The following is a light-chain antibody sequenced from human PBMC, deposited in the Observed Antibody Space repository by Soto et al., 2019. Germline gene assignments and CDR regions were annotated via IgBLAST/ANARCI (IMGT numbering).Light chain of an antibody. Sequence: EIVLTQSPATLSLSPGERATLSCRASQSVGNWLFWYQQKRGQAPRLLIYDASSRAAGVPERFSASGSGTEFTLTISSLEPEDFTVYYCQQHSNWPLTFGGGTKVDIK. CDR3: QQHSNWPLT. J-gene: IGKJ4*01. V-gene: IGKV3-11*01. CDR1: QSVGNW. CDR2: DAS.